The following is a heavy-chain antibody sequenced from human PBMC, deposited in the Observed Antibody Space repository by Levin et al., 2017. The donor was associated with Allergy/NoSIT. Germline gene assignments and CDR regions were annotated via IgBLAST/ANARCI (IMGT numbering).Heavy chain of an antibody. Sequence: SETLSLTCAVYGGSFSGYYWSWIRQPPGKGLEWIGEINHSGSTNYNPSLKSRVTISVDTSKNQFSLKLSSVTAADTAVYYCARGIRPLRGVRFDPWGQGTLVTVSS. D-gene: IGHD3-10*01. CDR1: GGSFSGYY. CDR2: INHSGST. V-gene: IGHV4-34*01. J-gene: IGHJ5*02. CDR3: ARGIRPLRGVRFDP.